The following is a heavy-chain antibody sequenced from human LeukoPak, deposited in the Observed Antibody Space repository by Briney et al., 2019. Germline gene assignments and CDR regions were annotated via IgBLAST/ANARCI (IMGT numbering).Heavy chain of an antibody. V-gene: IGHV4-31*03. CDR2: IYCSGST. CDR1: GGSISSGGYY. CDR3: ARVSWAGGFDY. D-gene: IGHD2-8*02. Sequence: RPSQTLSLTCTVSGGSISSGGYYWSWIRHHPGKGLEWIGYIYCSGSTYYNPSLKSRVTISVDTSKNQFSLKLSSVTAADTAVYYWARVSWAGGFDYWGQGTLVTVSS. J-gene: IGHJ4*02.